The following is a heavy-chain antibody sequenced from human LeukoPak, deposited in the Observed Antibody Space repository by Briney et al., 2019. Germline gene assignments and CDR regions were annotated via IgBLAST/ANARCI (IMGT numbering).Heavy chain of an antibody. CDR3: AKQTVGALTH. D-gene: IGHD1-26*01. V-gene: IGHV3-43D*03. CDR1: GFTFDDYA. J-gene: IGHJ4*02. Sequence: GGSLRLSCAASGFTFDDYAMHWVRQAPGKGLEWVSLISWDGGDSYYADSVKGRFTISRDNSKNSLYLQMNSLRPADTALYYCAKQTVGALTHWGQGTLVTVSS. CDR2: ISWDGGDS.